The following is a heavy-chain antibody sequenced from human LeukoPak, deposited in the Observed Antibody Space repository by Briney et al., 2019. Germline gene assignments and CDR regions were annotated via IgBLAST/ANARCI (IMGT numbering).Heavy chain of an antibody. D-gene: IGHD3-9*01. CDR1: GYTFTSYH. V-gene: IGHV1-46*01. CDR3: ARDLAGYYDILTGYYKGGWFDP. J-gene: IGHJ5*02. Sequence: ASVKDSCKASGYTFTSYHMHWVRQAPGQGLEWMGIINPSGGSTSYAQKFQGRVTMTRDTSTSTVYMELSSLRSEDTAVYYCARDLAGYYDILTGYYKGGWFDPWGQGTLVTVSS. CDR2: INPSGGST.